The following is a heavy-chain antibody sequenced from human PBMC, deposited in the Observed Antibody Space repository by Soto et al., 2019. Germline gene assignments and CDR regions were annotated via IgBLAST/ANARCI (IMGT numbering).Heavy chain of an antibody. Sequence: ASVKVSCKASGYTFTLYAMHWVRQAPGQRLEWMGWINAANGNTKSSQKFQGRVTFTGDTSASTGYMELSTLNSADTAVYYCARDQRRDYDFWSGYSQGFDYWGQGTPVTVSS. CDR2: INAANGNT. CDR1: GYTFTLYA. CDR3: ARDQRRDYDFWSGYSQGFDY. V-gene: IGHV1-3*01. J-gene: IGHJ4*02. D-gene: IGHD3-3*01.